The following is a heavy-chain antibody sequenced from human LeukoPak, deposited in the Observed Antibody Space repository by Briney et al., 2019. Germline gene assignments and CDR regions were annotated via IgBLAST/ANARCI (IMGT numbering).Heavy chain of an antibody. V-gene: IGHV3-48*04. CDR1: GFTFSIYS. J-gene: IGHJ3*01. CDR3: ARPSGSSWYPAFDV. CDR2: ISRSSDTT. Sequence: GGSLRLSCAASGFTFSIYSMNWVRQAPGKGLEWVSYISRSSDTTWYTDSVKGRFTISRDNAKNSLFLQMNSLRAEDTAVYYCARPSGSSWYPAFDVRGQGTMVTVSS. D-gene: IGHD6-13*01.